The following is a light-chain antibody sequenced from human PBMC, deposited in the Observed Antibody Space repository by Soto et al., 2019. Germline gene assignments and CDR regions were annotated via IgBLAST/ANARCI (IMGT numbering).Light chain of an antibody. J-gene: IGKJ1*01. V-gene: IGKV3-15*01. Sequence: EIVLTQSPVTLSVSPGERATLSCRASQSVSSNLAWYEQKPGQAPRLLIYGASTRANGVPARFSGGGSGTEFTLTISCLQSEDFALYYCQQYRTFGQGTKVEIK. CDR1: QSVSSN. CDR3: QQYRT. CDR2: GAS.